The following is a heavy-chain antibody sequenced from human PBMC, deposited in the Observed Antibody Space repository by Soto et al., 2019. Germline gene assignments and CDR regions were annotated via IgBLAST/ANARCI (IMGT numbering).Heavy chain of an antibody. CDR1: GGTFSSYA. D-gene: IGHD3-22*01. V-gene: IGHV1-69*13. J-gene: IGHJ4*02. Sequence: AVKVSCKASGGTFSSYAISWVRQAPGQGLEWMGGIIPIFGTANYAQKFQGRVTITADESTSTAYMELSSLRSEDTAVYYCARMYYYDSSGQEWSGYFDYWGQGTLVTVSS. CDR2: IIPIFGTA. CDR3: ARMYYYDSSGQEWSGYFDY.